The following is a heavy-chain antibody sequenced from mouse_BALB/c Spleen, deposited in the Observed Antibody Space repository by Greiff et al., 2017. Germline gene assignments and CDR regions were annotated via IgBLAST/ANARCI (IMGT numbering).Heavy chain of an antibody. V-gene: IGHV3-6*02. CDR1: GYSITSGYY. D-gene: IGHD2-3*01. CDR3: ARDYDGYYVWFAY. Sequence: DVQLQESGPGLVKPSQSLSLTCSVTGYSITSGYYWNWIRQFPGNKLEWMGYISYDGSNNYNPSLKNRISITRDTSKNQFFLKLNSVTTEDTATYYCARDYDGYYVWFAYWGQGTLVTVSA. J-gene: IGHJ3*01. CDR2: ISYDGSN.